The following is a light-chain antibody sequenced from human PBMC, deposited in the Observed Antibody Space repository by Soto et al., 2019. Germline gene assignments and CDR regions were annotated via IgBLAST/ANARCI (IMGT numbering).Light chain of an antibody. Sequence: AIRMTQSPSSFSASTGDRVTITFRASQGISSYLAWYQQKPGKAPKLLIYAASTLQSGVPSRFSGSGSGTDFTLTISCLQSEDFATYYCQQYNYYPTFGQGTRLEIK. J-gene: IGKJ5*01. CDR3: QQYNYYPT. V-gene: IGKV1-8*01. CDR1: QGISSY. CDR2: AAS.